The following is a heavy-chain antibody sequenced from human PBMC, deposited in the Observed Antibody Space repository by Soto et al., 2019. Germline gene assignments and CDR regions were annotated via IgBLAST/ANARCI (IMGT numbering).Heavy chain of an antibody. CDR3: VRAVRNPFYYYMDV. V-gene: IGHV1-8*01. CDR1: GYTFTSYD. CDR2: MNPNSGNT. J-gene: IGHJ6*03. Sequence: QVQLVQSGAEVKKPGASVKVSCKASGYTFTSYDINWVRQATGQGLEWMGWMNPNSGNTGYAQKFQGRVTMTRNTSISTAYMELSSLRSEDTAVYYCVRAVRNPFYYYMDVWGKGTTVTVSS.